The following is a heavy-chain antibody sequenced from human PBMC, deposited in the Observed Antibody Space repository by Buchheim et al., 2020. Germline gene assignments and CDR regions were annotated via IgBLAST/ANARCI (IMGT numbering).Heavy chain of an antibody. D-gene: IGHD1-26*01. J-gene: IGHJ6*02. CDR2: IKSKTDGGTT. V-gene: IGHV3-15*01. CDR1: GFTFSNAW. CDR3: TTDFEWELKDYYYYGMDV. Sequence: EVQLVESGGGLVKPGGSLRLSCAASGFTFSNAWMSWVRQAPGKGLEWVGRIKSKTDGGTTDYAAPVTGRFTISRDDSKNTLYLQMNSLKTEDTAVYYCTTDFEWELKDYYYYGMDVWGQGTT.